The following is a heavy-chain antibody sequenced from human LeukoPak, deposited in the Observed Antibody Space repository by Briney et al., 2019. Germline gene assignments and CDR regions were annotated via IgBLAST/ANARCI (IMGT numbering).Heavy chain of an antibody. CDR3: ARGVGRGGSYYGSGSYHNWFDP. CDR1: GGSFSGYY. CDR2: INHSGST. D-gene: IGHD3-10*01. V-gene: IGHV4-34*01. Sequence: SETLSLTCAVYGGSFSGYYWSWIRQPPGKGLEWIGEINHSGSTNYNPSLKSRVTISVDTSKNQFSLKLSSVTAADTAVYYCARGVGRGGSYYGSGSYHNWFDPWGQGTLVTVSS. J-gene: IGHJ5*02.